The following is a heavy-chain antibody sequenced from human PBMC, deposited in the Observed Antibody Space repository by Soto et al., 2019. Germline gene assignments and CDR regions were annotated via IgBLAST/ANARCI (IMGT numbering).Heavy chain of an antibody. Sequence: EVQLVESGGGLVQPGGSLRLSCAASGFTFSDHYMDWVRQAPGKGLEWVGRSKNKADSYTTEYAASVKGRFTISRDGSKYSLFLQMNSLKTADTSVYYCTVCGSGNDFGAAWGQGILVTVSS. D-gene: IGHD3-10*01. J-gene: IGHJ4*02. CDR3: TVCGSGNDFGAA. CDR2: SKNKADSYTT. V-gene: IGHV3-72*01. CDR1: GFTFSDHY.